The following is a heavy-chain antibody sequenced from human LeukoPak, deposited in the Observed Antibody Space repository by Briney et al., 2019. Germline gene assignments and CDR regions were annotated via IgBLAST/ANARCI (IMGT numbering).Heavy chain of an antibody. J-gene: IGHJ5*02. CDR2: IYYSGST. CDR3: ARGVAAAGTDWFDP. CDR1: GGSISGYY. D-gene: IGHD6-13*01. V-gene: IGHV4-59*12. Sequence: PSETLSLTCTVSGGSISGYYWSWIRQPPGKGLEWIGYIYYSGSTNYNPSLKSRVTISVDKSKNQFSLKLSSATAADTAVYYCARGVAAAGTDWFDPWGQGTLVTVSS.